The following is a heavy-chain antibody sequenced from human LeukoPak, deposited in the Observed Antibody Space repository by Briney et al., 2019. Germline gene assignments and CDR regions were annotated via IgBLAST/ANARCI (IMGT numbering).Heavy chain of an antibody. J-gene: IGHJ6*02. CDR3: ARATAGTFAHYYYGMDV. V-gene: IGHV1-18*01. CDR2: ISAYNGNT. D-gene: IGHD6-13*01. Sequence: ASVKVSCKASGYTFTSYGISWARQAPGQGLEWMGWISAYNGNTNYAQKLQGRVTMTTDISTSTAYMELRSLRSDDTAVHYCARATAGTFAHYYYGMDVWGQGTTVTVSS. CDR1: GYTFTSYG.